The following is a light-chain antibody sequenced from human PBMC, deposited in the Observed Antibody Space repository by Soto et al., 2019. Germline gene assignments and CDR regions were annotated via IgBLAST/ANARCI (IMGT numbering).Light chain of an antibody. CDR2: DTS. Sequence: EIVLTQSPGTLSLSPGERAPLSCRASQSVSRYLAWSQQKPGQAPRILIYDTSYRATGIPARFSGSGSGTDFTLTISSLEPEDFAVYYCQQRSNWITFGQGTRLEI. V-gene: IGKV3-11*01. CDR3: QQRSNWIT. CDR1: QSVSRY. J-gene: IGKJ5*01.